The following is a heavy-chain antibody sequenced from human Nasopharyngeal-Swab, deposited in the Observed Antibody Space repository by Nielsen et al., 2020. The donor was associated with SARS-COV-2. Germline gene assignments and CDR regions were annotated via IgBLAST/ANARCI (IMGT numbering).Heavy chain of an antibody. Sequence: GGSLRLSFPPSPFSFIIFSMSWVRQAPGKWLEWLSNIKQDGSEKYYVDSVKARFTISTDNPKNSLYLQMNSLRAEDTAVYYCARDYTIAVAGTLLYYYYYYMDVWGKGTTVTVSS. CDR1: PFSFIIFS. V-gene: IGHV3-7*01. J-gene: IGHJ6*03. CDR2: IKQDGSEK. CDR3: ARDYTIAVAGTLLYYYYYYMDV. D-gene: IGHD6-19*01.